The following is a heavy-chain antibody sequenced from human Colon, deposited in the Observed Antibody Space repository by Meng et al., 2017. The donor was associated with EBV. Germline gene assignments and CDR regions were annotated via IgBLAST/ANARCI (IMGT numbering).Heavy chain of an antibody. Sequence: GQGMGEPTGTLALTCSISGYYITKHDWWAWVRQPPGKGLEWIGENPNRGSSGYNPSLKSRVSMSIDNSKNQFSLKLTSVTAADTAVYNCLRGSGGSVWGQGTLVTVSS. CDR1: GYYITKHDW. D-gene: IGHD3-10*01. CDR3: LRGSGGSV. V-gene: IGHV4-4*02. CDR2: NPNRGSS. J-gene: IGHJ1*01.